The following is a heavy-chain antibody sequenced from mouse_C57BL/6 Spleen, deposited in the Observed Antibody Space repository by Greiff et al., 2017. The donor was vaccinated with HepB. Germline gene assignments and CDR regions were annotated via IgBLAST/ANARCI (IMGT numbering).Heavy chain of an antibody. V-gene: IGHV1-4*01. CDR1: GYTFTSYT. CDR2: INPSSGYT. D-gene: IGHD1-1*01. Sequence: VKLVESGAELARPGASVKMSCKASGYTFTSYTMHWVKQRPGQGLEWIGYINPSSGYTKYNQKFKDKATLTADKSSSTAYMQLSSLTSEDSAVYYCARSSNYGSSSFAYWGQGTLVTVSA. CDR3: ARSSNYGSSSFAY. J-gene: IGHJ3*01.